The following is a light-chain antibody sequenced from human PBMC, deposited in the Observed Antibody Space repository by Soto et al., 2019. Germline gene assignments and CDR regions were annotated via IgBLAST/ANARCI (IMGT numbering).Light chain of an antibody. CDR3: MQALQTA. CDR1: QSLLHSNGYNY. J-gene: IGKJ3*01. CDR2: LGS. Sequence: DIVMTQSPLSLPVTPGEPASISCRSSQSLLHSNGYNYLDWYLQKPGQSPQLLIYLGSNRASGVPDRFSGSGSGTDFTLKISRVEAEDVGVYYYMQALQTAFGPGTKVDIK. V-gene: IGKV2-28*01.